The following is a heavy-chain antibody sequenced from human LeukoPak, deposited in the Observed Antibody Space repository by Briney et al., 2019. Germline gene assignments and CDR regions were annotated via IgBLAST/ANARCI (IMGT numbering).Heavy chain of an antibody. CDR2: ISYDGSNK. J-gene: IGHJ4*02. D-gene: IGHD1-26*01. CDR1: GFTFSSYA. CDR3: ARDAERWGLRSFSTD. Sequence: GGSLRLSCAASGFTFSSYAMHWVRQAPGKGLEWVAVISYDGSNKYYADSVKGRFTISRDNSKNTLYLQMNSLGAEDTAVYYCARDAERWGLRSFSTDWGQGTLVTVSS. V-gene: IGHV3-30-3*01.